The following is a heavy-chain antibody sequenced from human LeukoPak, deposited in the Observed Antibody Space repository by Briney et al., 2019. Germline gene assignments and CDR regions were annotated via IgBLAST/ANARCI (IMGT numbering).Heavy chain of an antibody. D-gene: IGHD6-19*01. V-gene: IGHV3-30*03. CDR1: GFTFSDFW. CDR3: ARAPDSAWHNFDY. CDR2: ISYDEKNT. J-gene: IGHJ4*02. Sequence: GGSLRLSCAASGFTFSDFWMHWLRQAPGKGLEWVAVISYDEKNTNYADSAKARFTISRDNSKNTLYLQMNSLRAEDTAVYYCARAPDSAWHNFDYWGQGTQVTVSS.